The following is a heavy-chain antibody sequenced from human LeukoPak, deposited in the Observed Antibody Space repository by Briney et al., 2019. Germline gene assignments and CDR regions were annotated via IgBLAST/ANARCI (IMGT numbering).Heavy chain of an antibody. D-gene: IGHD1-26*01. CDR3: ARPVGATLADY. J-gene: IGHJ4*02. CDR1: GFTFSSYA. CDR2: ISGSGGST. V-gene: IGHV3-23*01. Sequence: GGSLRLSCAASGFTFSSYAMSWVRQAPGKGLEWVSAISGSGGSTYYADSVKGRFTISRDNSQNTLYLQMNSLRAEDTVVYYCARPVGATLADYWGQETLATVSS.